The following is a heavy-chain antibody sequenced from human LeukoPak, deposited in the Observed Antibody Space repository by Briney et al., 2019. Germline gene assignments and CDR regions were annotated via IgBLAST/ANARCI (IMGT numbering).Heavy chain of an antibody. CDR3: AKDYYYDSSGYYYGDAFDI. CDR2: ISGSGGTT. D-gene: IGHD3-22*01. V-gene: IGHV3-23*01. CDR1: GFTFSAYA. Sequence: GGSLRLSCAASGFTFSAYAMAWVRQAPGKGLEWVSTISGSGGTTYSADSVKGRFTISRDNSKNILYLQVNSLRAGDTAVYYCAKDYYYDSSGYYYGDAFDIWGQGTMVTVSS. J-gene: IGHJ3*02.